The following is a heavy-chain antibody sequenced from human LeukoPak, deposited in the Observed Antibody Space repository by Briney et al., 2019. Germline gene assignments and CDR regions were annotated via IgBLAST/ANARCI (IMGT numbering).Heavy chain of an antibody. J-gene: IGHJ4*02. CDR2: IWYNGTNK. CDR3: AAQGGFAYFDY. V-gene: IGHV3-33*08. CDR1: GFTFSSYA. Sequence: GGSLRLSCAASGFTFSSYAMSWVRQAPGKGLEWVAVIWYNGTNKYYADSVKGRFTISRDNSKNTLYLQMNSLRAEDTAVYYCAAQGGFAYFDYWGQGTLVTVSS. D-gene: IGHD3-16*01.